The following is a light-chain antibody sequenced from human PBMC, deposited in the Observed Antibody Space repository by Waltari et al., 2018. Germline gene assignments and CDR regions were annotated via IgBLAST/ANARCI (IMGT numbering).Light chain of an antibody. Sequence: DIVMTQSPDSLAVSLGERATINCKSSKNVLSTSNSQNYLIWYQQKPGQPPRLLIYWASTREAGVPDRFSGSGSGTDFTLTIRSLQAEDVAVYYCQQYYSSPFTFGPGTKVDIK. CDR1: KNVLSTSNSQNY. J-gene: IGKJ3*01. CDR2: WAS. V-gene: IGKV4-1*01. CDR3: QQYYSSPFT.